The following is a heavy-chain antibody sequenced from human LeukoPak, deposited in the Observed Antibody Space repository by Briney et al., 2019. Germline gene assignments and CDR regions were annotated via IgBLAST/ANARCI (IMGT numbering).Heavy chain of an antibody. CDR3: ARVDYYDSSGADY. V-gene: IGHV1-2*02. CDR2: INPNSGGT. D-gene: IGHD3-22*01. Sequence: ASVKVSCKASGYTFTGYYMHWVRQAPGQGLEWMGWINPNSGGTNHAQKFQGRVTMTRDTSISTAYMELSRLRSDDTAVYYCARVDYYDSSGADYWGQGTLVTVSS. CDR1: GYTFTGYY. J-gene: IGHJ4*02.